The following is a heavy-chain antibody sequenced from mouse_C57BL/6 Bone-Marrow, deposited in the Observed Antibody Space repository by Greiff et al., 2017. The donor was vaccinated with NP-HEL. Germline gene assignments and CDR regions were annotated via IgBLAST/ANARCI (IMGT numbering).Heavy chain of an antibody. J-gene: IGHJ2*01. CDR3: ARGHSNYEDY. D-gene: IGHD2-5*01. CDR1: GFTSSSYT. CDR2: ISGGGGNT. V-gene: IGHV5-9*01. Sequence: EVHLVESGGGLVKPGGSLKLSCAASGFTSSSYTMSWVRQTPEKRLEWVATISGGGGNTYYPDSVKGRFTISRDNAKNTLYLQMSSLRSEDTALYYCARGHSNYEDYWGQGTTLTVSS.